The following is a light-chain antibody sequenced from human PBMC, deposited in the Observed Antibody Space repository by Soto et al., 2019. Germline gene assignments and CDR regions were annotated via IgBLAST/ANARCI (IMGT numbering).Light chain of an antibody. CDR1: RSNIGTNT. CDR2: SNN. Sequence: QLVLPQPPSASGTPGQRVTFSCSGSRSNIGTNTVNWYQHLPGTAPKLLIYSNNLRPSGVPDRFSGSNSGTSASLAISGLQSEDEADYYCAVWDDSLNGYVFGAGTKLTVL. V-gene: IGLV1-44*01. J-gene: IGLJ1*01. CDR3: AVWDDSLNGYV.